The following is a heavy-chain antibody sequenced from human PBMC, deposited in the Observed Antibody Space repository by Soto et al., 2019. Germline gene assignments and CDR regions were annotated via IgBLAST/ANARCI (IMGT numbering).Heavy chain of an antibody. J-gene: IGHJ4*02. D-gene: IGHD2-15*01. Sequence: PSGSLSLPCVVYGGSFSGYYWSWIRQPPGKGLEWIGEINHSGSTNYTPSLKSRVTISVDTSKNQFSLKLSSVTAADTAVYYCARGRGGGSSSFRFGGYYFWGQGTLVTVSS. CDR2: INHSGST. CDR1: GGSFSGYY. V-gene: IGHV4-34*01. CDR3: ARGRGGGSSSFRFGGYYF.